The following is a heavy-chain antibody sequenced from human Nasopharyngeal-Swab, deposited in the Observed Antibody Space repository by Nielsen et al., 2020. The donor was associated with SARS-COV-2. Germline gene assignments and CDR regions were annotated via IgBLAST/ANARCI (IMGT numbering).Heavy chain of an antibody. CDR3: ARTMNWYSSSWYEGYYYYYMDV. CDR1: GYSFTSYW. V-gene: IGHV5-10-1*01. D-gene: IGHD6-13*01. CDR2: IDPSDSYT. Sequence: GGSLRLSCKGSGYSFTSYWISWVRQMPGKGLEGMGRIDPSDSYTNYSPSFQGHVTISADKSISTAYLQWSSLKASDTAMYYCARTMNWYSSSWYEGYYYYYMDVWGKGTTVTVSS. J-gene: IGHJ6*03.